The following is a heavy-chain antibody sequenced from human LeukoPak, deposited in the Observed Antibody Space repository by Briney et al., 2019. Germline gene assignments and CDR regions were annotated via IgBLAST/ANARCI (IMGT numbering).Heavy chain of an antibody. V-gene: IGHV1-69*04. CDR1: GGTFSIYA. CDR3: ARDAPSPREGVVVTAIHAFDI. J-gene: IGHJ3*02. D-gene: IGHD2-21*02. Sequence: VASVTVSFKASGGTFSIYAISWVRQAPGQGLEWMGRIIPILGIANYAQKFQGRVTITADKSTSTAYMELSSLRSEDTAVYYCARDAPSPREGVVVTAIHAFDIWGQGTMVTVSS. CDR2: IIPILGIA.